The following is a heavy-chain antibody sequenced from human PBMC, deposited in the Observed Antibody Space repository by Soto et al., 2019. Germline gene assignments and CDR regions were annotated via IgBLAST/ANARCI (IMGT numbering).Heavy chain of an antibody. V-gene: IGHV3-23*01. CDR1: GFTFSSYA. CDR2: ISGSGGST. D-gene: IGHD6-13*01. J-gene: IGHJ4*03. CDR3: ARSGYSSSDFDH. Sequence: GGSLRLSCAASGFTFSSYAMSCVRQAPGKGLEWVSGISGSGGSTYYADSVKGRFTISRDNSKKTLYLQMNSLRAEDTAVYYCARSGYSSSDFDHWGQGTLVTVSS.